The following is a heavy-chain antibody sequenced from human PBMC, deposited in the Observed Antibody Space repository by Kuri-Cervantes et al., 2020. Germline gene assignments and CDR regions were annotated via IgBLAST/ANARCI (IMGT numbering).Heavy chain of an antibody. J-gene: IGHJ6*03. D-gene: IGHD2-15*01. CDR2: IYYSGST. V-gene: IGHV4-59*01. Sequence: SETLSLTCTVSGGSISSYYWSWIRQPPGKGLEWIGYIYYSGSTNYNPSLKSRVTISVDTSKNQFSLKLSSVTAADTAVYYCARGHYCSGGSCPYYYYYYMDVWGKGTTVTVSS. CDR1: GGSISSYY. CDR3: ARGHYCSGGSCPYYYYYYMDV.